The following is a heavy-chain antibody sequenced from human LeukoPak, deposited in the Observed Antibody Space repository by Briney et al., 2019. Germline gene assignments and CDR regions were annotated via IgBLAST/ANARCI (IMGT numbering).Heavy chain of an antibody. CDR1: GFTFSSYS. J-gene: IGHJ4*02. CDR3: ARAENDYGDYYFDY. CDR2: ISSSSSYK. Sequence: GGSLRLSCAASGFTFSSYSMNWVRQAPGKGLEWVSSISSSSSYKYYADSVKGRFTISRDNAKNSLYLQMNSLRAEDTAVYYCARAENDYGDYYFDYWGQGTLVTVSS. D-gene: IGHD4-17*01. V-gene: IGHV3-21*01.